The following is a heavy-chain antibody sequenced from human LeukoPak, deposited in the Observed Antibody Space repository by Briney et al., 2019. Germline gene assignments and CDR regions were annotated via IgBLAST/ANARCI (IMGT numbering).Heavy chain of an antibody. CDR3: AKALNYDILTGYHGAFDI. D-gene: IGHD3-9*01. Sequence: SGGSLRLSCAASGLTFDDYAMHWVRQAPGKGLEWVSGISWNSGSIGYADSVKGRFTISRDNAKNSLYLQMNSLRAEDTALYYCAKALNYDILTGYHGAFDIWGQGTMVTVSS. CDR2: ISWNSGSI. CDR1: GLTFDDYA. V-gene: IGHV3-9*01. J-gene: IGHJ3*02.